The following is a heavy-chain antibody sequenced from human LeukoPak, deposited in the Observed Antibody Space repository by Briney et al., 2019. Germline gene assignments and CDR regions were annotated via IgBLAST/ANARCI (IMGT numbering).Heavy chain of an antibody. J-gene: IGHJ4*02. CDR2: ISFDGSNK. CDR3: ARDFGWLSGFDY. Sequence: GGPLRLSCAASGFTFSSYVMHWVRQAPGEGLEWVAVISFDGSNKYYGDSLKGRFTISRDNSKNTLYLQMNSLRGEDMAIYYCARDFGWLSGFDYWGQGTLVTVSS. CDR1: GFTFSSYV. D-gene: IGHD3-9*01. V-gene: IGHV3-30-3*01.